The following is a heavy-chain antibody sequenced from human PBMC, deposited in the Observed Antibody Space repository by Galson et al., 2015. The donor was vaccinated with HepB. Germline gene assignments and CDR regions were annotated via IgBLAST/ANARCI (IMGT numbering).Heavy chain of an antibody. CDR2: IIPILGIA. J-gene: IGHJ6*02. V-gene: IGHV1-69*02. Sequence: SVKVSCKASGGTFSSYTISWVRQAPGQGLEWMGRIIPILGIANYAQKFQGRVTITADKSTSTAYMELSSLRSEDTAVYYCARGDCSGGSCYSIAPYYYYYYGMDVWGQGTTVTVSS. CDR3: ARGDCSGGSCYSIAPYYYYYYGMDV. CDR1: GGTFSSYT. D-gene: IGHD2-15*01.